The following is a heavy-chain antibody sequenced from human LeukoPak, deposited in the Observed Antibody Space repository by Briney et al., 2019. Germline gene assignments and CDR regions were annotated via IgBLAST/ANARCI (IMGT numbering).Heavy chain of an antibody. D-gene: IGHD5-18*01. J-gene: IGHJ4*02. CDR3: ATTSLVDTAMLD. CDR2: IYPADSDT. CDR1: GYSFTNYW. V-gene: IGHV5-51*01. Sequence: GESLKISCQGPGYSFTNYWIGWVRQMPGKGLEWLGIIYPADSDTRYSPSFQGQVTISADKSISTAYLQWSSLKASDTAMYYCATTSLVDTAMLDWGQGTLVTVSS.